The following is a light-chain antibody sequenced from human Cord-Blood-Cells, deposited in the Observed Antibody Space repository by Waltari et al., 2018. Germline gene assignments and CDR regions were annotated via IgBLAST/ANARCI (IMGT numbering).Light chain of an antibody. CDR1: QSVLYSSNNKNY. J-gene: IGKJ2*01. CDR3: QQYYSTPYT. CDR2: LAS. V-gene: IGKV4-1*01. Sequence: DIVMTQCPDSLAVSLGERATINCKSSQSVLYSSNNKNYLAWYQQKPGQPPKLLIYLASTLESGVPDRFSGSGSGTDFTLTISSLQAEDVAVYYCQQYYSTPYTFGQGTKLEIK.